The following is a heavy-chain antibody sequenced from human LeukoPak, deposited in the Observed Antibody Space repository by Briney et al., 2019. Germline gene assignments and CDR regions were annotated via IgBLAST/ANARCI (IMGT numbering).Heavy chain of an antibody. CDR3: VKDYERQRGY. CDR1: GFTFSSYW. CDR2: INQAASEK. D-gene: IGHD5-12*01. V-gene: IGHV3-7*01. J-gene: IGHJ4*02. Sequence: PGGSLRLSCAASGFTFSSYWMSWVRQAPGKGLEWVANINQAASEKYYLDSVKGRFTISRDNAKNSLYLQMNSLRAEDTAMYYCVKDYERQRGYGGQGTLVTVSS.